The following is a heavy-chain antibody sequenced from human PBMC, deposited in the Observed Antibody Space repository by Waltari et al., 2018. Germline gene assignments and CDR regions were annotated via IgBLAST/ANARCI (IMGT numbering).Heavy chain of an antibody. CDR1: GFDVNNNS. D-gene: IGHD3-9*01. CDR3: ARDLESYHYLGHQGLGWFDP. J-gene: IGHJ5*02. Sequence: EVQLVESGGGIVQPGGSLRLSCAASGFDVNNNSISWVRQASGKRPEWGQIIYCGGDKDYADSVKCRFTGSRDSSKNTICLQMTNLRGEDTAIYYCARDLESYHYLGHQGLGWFDPWGQGTLVTVSS. V-gene: IGHV3-66*01. CDR2: IYCGGDK.